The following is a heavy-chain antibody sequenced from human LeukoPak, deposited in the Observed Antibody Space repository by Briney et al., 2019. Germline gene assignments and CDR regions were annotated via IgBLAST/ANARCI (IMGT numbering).Heavy chain of an antibody. CDR1: GLTFSSFP. V-gene: IGHV3-23*01. CDR3: AKEGFDS. Sequence: PGGSLRLSCAASGLTFSSFPMVWIRQAPGKGLEGVSSISGSGGDTYYQDSVKGRFTISRDNSKNTLYLQMNSLRAEDTAVYYCAKEGFDSWGQGTLVTVSS. CDR2: ISGSGGDT. J-gene: IGHJ4*02.